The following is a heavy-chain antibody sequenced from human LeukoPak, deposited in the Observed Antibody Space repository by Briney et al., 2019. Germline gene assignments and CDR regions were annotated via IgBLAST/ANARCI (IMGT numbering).Heavy chain of an antibody. V-gene: IGHV3-30*02. CDR3: AKDTANYSNYVLVS. Sequence: GGSLRLSCAASGFTFSNYGMHWVRQAPGKGLEWVAFIRYDGSNRYYADSVKGRFTLSRDNSKNTLYLQMNSLRAEDTAVYYCAKDTANYSNYVLVSWGQGTLVTVSS. CDR1: GFTFSNYG. D-gene: IGHD4-11*01. J-gene: IGHJ4*02. CDR2: IRYDGSNR.